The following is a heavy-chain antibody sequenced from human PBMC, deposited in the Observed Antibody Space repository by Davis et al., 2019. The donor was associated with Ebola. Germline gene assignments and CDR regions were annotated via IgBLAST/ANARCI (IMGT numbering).Heavy chain of an antibody. D-gene: IGHD3-22*01. Sequence: ASVKVSCKASGSTLRSYAMHWVRQAPGQRLEWMGWINVNNGNTKYSQRFQGRVTITRDTFASTAFLELSSLRSEDTAVYYCARVAYYYDSRGFDSWGQGTLVTVSS. CDR3: ARVAYYYDSRGFDS. J-gene: IGHJ4*02. V-gene: IGHV1-3*01. CDR1: GSTLRSYA. CDR2: INVNNGNT.